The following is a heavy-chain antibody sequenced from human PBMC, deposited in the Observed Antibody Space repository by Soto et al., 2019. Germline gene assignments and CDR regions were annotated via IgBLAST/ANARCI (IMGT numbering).Heavy chain of an antibody. Sequence: PGGSLRLSCAASGFTFSSYGMHWVRQAPGKGQEWVAVIWYDGSNKYYADSVKGRFTISRDNSKNTLYLQMNSLRAEDTAVYYCARRDVSSTSCHYYYGMDVWAQGTTVTGSS. D-gene: IGHD2-2*01. CDR3: ARRDVSSTSCHYYYGMDV. CDR1: GFTFSSYG. J-gene: IGHJ6*01. CDR2: IWYDGSNK. V-gene: IGHV3-33*01.